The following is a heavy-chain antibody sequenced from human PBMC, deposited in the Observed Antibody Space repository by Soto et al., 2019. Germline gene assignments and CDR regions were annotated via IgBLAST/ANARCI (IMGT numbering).Heavy chain of an antibody. CDR1: GDSISSPKW. V-gene: IGHV4-4*02. CDR2: VLHSGTT. J-gene: IGHJ3*01. D-gene: IGHD6-19*01. Sequence: QVQLQESGPGLVKPSGTLSIPCAVSGDSISSPKWWTWLRQPPGKGLEWIGDVLHSGTTNYNPSLKSRVILSGDKSHNQFSLGLTSVTAADRAIYYCAYSSGWYRHDVWGQGTSVTVSS. CDR3: AYSSGWYRHDV.